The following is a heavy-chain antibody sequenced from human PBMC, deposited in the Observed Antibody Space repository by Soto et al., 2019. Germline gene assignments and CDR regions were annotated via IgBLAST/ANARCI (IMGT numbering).Heavy chain of an antibody. J-gene: IGHJ4*02. CDR2: INPNSGGT. V-gene: IGHV1-2*02. CDR1: GYTFIANY. Sequence: QVQLVQSGAEVKKPGASVKVSYKGSGYTFIANYIQWVRQAPGQGLEWMGWINPNSGGTTYAQKFEGRYTLTRDTSITTAYMELSVLTSDDTAVYFCAREGSGWKYFDYWGQGSLVTVPS. D-gene: IGHD6-19*01. CDR3: AREGSGWKYFDY.